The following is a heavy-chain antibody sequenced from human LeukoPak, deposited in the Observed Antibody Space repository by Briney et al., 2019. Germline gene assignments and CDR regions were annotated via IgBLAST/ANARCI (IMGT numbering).Heavy chain of an antibody. J-gene: IGHJ4*02. CDR2: IYTSGSP. V-gene: IGHV4-61*02. CDR1: GASIYSGSYY. D-gene: IGHD3-3*01. CDR3: AKEVLDYDFWSGYYTEGYFDY. Sequence: SETLSLTCTVSGASIYSGSYYWTWIRQPAGKGLEWIGRIYTSGSPDFNPSLKSRVTISVDTSKNQFSLKLNSVTAADTAVYYCAKEVLDYDFWSGYYTEGYFDYWGQGTLVTVSS.